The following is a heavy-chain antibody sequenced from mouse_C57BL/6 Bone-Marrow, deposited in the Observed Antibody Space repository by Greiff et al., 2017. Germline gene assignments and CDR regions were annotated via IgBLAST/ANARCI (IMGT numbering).Heavy chain of an antibody. J-gene: IGHJ2*01. CDR3: AREGYFDY. CDR2: INPSSGYT. CDR1: GYTFTSYW. Sequence: QVQLQQSGAELAKPGASVKLSCKASGYTFTSYWMHWVKQRPGQGLEWIGYINPSSGYTKYNQKFKDKVTLTADKSSSTAYVQLSSLTYEDSAVYYCAREGYFDYWGQGTTLTVSS. V-gene: IGHV1-7*01.